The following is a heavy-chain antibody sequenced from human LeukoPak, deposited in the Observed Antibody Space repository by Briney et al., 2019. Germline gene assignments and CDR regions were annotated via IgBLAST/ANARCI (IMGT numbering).Heavy chain of an antibody. CDR1: GYSISSGYY. J-gene: IGHJ4*02. Sequence: PSETLSLTCTVSGYSISSGYYWGWIRQPPGKGLEWIGSIYHSGSTYYNPSLKSRVTISVDTSKNQFSLKLSSVTAADTAVYYCASRAVAYFDYWGQGTLVTVSS. V-gene: IGHV4-38-2*02. CDR3: ASRAVAYFDY. D-gene: IGHD1-26*01. CDR2: IYHSGST.